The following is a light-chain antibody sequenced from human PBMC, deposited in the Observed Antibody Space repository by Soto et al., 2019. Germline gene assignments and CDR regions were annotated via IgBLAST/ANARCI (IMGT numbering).Light chain of an antibody. Sequence: QSVLTQPPSASETPGQRVTISCSGSSSNIGSNHVYWYQHLPGTAPKLLIYRNYLRPSGVPDRFSGSRSGNTASLTVSGLQAEDEADYYCCSYAGSNNYVFGAGTKVTVL. J-gene: IGLJ1*01. CDR2: RNY. V-gene: IGLV1-47*01. CDR1: SSNIGSNH. CDR3: CSYAGSNNYV.